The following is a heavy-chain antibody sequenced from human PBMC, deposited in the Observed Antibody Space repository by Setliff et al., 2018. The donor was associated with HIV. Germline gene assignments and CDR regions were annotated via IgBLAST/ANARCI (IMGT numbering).Heavy chain of an antibody. D-gene: IGHD1-26*01. V-gene: IGHV5-51*01. J-gene: IGHJ3*02. Sequence: GESLKISCKGSGYSFTSYWIGWVRQMPGKGLEWMGIIYPGDSDTRYSPSFQGQVTISADKSISTAYLQWSSLKASDTAMYYCARQGSKWELLPFDAFDIWGQGTMVTVSS. CDR2: IYPGDSDT. CDR3: ARQGSKWELLPFDAFDI. CDR1: GYSFTSYW.